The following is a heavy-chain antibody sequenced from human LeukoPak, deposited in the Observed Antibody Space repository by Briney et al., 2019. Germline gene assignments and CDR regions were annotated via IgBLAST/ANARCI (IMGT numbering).Heavy chain of an antibody. V-gene: IGHV4-59*01. Sequence: SEILSLTCTVSGGSINNYYWSWIRQPPGKGLELIGYIYYSGSTNYNTSLKSRVTMSVDTSKNQFSLKVNSVTAADTAVYYCARRTGYYDGFDYWGQGTLVTVS. CDR1: GGSINNYY. CDR3: ARRTGYYDGFDY. J-gene: IGHJ4*02. D-gene: IGHD3/OR15-3a*01. CDR2: IYYSGST.